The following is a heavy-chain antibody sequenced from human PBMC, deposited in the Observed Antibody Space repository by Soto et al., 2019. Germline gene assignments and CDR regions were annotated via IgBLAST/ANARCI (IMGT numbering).Heavy chain of an antibody. V-gene: IGHV3-30-3*01. Sequence: QVQLVESGGGVVQPGRSLRLSCAASGFTFSSYAMHWVRQAPGKGLEWVAVISYDGSNKYYADSVKGRFTISRDNSKNTLYLQMNSLRAEDTAVYYCAREIPVNWNYPVGLVTSGYFDYWGQGTLVTVSS. D-gene: IGHD1-7*01. J-gene: IGHJ4*02. CDR2: ISYDGSNK. CDR3: AREIPVNWNYPVGLVTSGYFDY. CDR1: GFTFSSYA.